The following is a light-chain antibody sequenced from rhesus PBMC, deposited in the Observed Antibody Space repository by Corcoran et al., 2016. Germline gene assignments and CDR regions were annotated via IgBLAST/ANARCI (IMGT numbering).Light chain of an antibody. Sequence: DIQMTQSPSSLSASVGDTVTITCRASQGISSYLNWFQQKPGKAPKLLIYDASSLESGVPSRFSGSGSGTDFTLPISRLQPEDFAAYYCLQHNSYPFTFGPGTKLDIK. V-gene: IGKV1-28*03. CDR1: QGISSY. J-gene: IGKJ3*01. CDR2: DAS. CDR3: LQHNSYPFT.